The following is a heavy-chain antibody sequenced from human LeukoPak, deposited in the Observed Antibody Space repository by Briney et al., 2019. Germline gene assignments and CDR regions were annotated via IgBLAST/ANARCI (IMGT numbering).Heavy chain of an antibody. CDR3: ARDGGGSSGYYPMDY. V-gene: IGHV3-48*01. D-gene: IGHD3-22*01. Sequence: GGSLRLSCAASGFTFSSYDMSWVRQAPGKGLEWVSYISSSSSTIYYADSVKGRFTISRDNAKNSLYLQMNSLRAEDTAVYYCARDGGGSSGYYPMDYWGQGTLVTVSS. J-gene: IGHJ4*02. CDR2: ISSSSSTI. CDR1: GFTFSSYD.